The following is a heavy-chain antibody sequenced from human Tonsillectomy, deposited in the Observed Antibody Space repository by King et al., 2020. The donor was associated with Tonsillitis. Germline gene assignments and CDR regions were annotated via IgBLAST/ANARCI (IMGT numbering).Heavy chain of an antibody. J-gene: IGHJ4*02. CDR3: ARDPKDVLLWFGESHKFDY. Sequence: QLVQSGAEVKKPGASVKVSCKASGYTFTSYGISWVRQAPGQGLEWMGWISAYNGNTNYAQKLQGRVTMTTDTSTSTAYMELRSLRSDDTAVYYCARDPKDVLLWFGESHKFDYWGQGTLVTVSS. V-gene: IGHV1-18*01. CDR2: ISAYNGNT. CDR1: GYTFTSYG. D-gene: IGHD3-10*01.